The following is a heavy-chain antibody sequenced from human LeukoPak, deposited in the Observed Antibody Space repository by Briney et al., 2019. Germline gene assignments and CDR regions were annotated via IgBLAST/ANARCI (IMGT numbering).Heavy chain of an antibody. J-gene: IGHJ4*02. CDR2: ISAYNGNT. CDR3: ARGGIAVAGGDY. V-gene: IGHV1-18*01. Sequence: ASVTVSCKASGYTFTICGISWVRQAPGQGLEWMGWISAYNGNTNYAQKLQGRVTMTTDTSTSTAYMELRRLRSDDAAVYYGARGGIAVAGGDYWGQGTLVTVSS. CDR1: GYTFTICG. D-gene: IGHD6-19*01.